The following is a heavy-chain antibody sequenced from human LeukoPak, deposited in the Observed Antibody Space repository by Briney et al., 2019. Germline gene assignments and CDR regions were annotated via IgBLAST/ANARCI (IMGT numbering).Heavy chain of an antibody. CDR2: SNPYNGNT. CDR3: ARERSGWFFSN. D-gene: IGHD6-19*01. J-gene: IGHJ4*02. V-gene: IGHV1-18*01. CDR1: GYSFTSYG. Sequence: ASVKVSCKASGYSFTSYGITWVRQAPGQGLEWMGWSNPYNGNTNYAQKLQGRVTMTTDTSTSTAYMDLWSLRSDDTAVYYCARERSGWFFSNWGQGTLVTVSS.